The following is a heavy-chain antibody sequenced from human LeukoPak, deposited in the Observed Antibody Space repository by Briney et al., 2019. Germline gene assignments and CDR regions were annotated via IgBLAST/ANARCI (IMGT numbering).Heavy chain of an antibody. CDR1: GFTLSSYS. J-gene: IGHJ5*02. V-gene: IGHV3-21*01. D-gene: IGHD3-22*01. Sequence: GGSLRLSCAASGFTLSSYSMNLVRQAPGKGLEWVSSISSSSSYIYYADSVKGRFTISRDNAKNSLYLQMNSLRAEDTAVYYCARDYDSTGYSPAAWGQGTLVTVSS. CDR3: ARDYDSTGYSPAA. CDR2: ISSSSSYI.